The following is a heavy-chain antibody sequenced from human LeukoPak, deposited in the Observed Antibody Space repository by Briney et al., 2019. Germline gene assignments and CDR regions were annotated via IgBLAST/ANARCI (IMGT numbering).Heavy chain of an antibody. CDR3: TTDQYDFWSGYYKFYNYYYMDD. D-gene: IGHD3-3*01. CDR2: IQSKTDDGTT. V-gene: IGHV3-15*01. J-gene: IGHJ6*03. CDR1: GFTFSNAW. Sequence: GGSLRLSCAASGFTFSNAWMSWVRQAPSKGLEWIGRIQSKTDDGTTDYAAPVKGRFTISRDDSKNTLYLQMNSLKTEVTAMYYCTTDQYDFWSGYYKFYNYYYMDDWGKGTTVTVSS.